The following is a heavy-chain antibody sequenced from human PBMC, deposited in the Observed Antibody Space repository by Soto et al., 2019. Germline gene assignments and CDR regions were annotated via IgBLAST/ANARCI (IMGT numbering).Heavy chain of an antibody. CDR2: IYYSGNT. J-gene: IGHJ4*02. D-gene: IGHD6-13*01. CDR3: ASIAAPGTTHFDF. V-gene: IGHV4-39*01. CDR1: GGSIGSSSYY. Sequence: SETLSLTCTVSGGSIGSSSYYWGWIRQSPGKGLEWIGNIYYSGNTFYNPSLQSRVAISVDTSKNQFYLHLSSVTAADTAIFYCASIAAPGTTHFDFWGQGTLVTVSS.